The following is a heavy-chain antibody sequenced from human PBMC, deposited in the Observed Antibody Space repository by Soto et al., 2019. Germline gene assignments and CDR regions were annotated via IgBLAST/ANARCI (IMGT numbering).Heavy chain of an antibody. Sequence: PSETLSLTSTLSGASCAEGSLFCGCFRQSPGNGGEWSASRYIGGMTYYTPPLRSRVTISVDTSKSQFSLRLNSVTAADTAVYYCATAPETFSPAGYYVNWFDPWGHGTLVTVSS. V-gene: IGHV4-39*01. D-gene: IGHD3-22*01. CDR1: GASCAEGSLF. CDR2: RYIGGMT. CDR3: ATAPETFSPAGYYVNWFDP. J-gene: IGHJ5*02.